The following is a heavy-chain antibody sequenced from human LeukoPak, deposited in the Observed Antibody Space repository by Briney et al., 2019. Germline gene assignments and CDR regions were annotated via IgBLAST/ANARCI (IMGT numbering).Heavy chain of an antibody. D-gene: IGHD6-13*01. V-gene: IGHV3-30*01. J-gene: IGHJ6*03. CDR3: ARDQESIQQLASYYYYMDV. CDR2: ISYDGSNK. Sequence: GGSLRLSCAAPGFTFSSYAVHWVRQAPGKGLEWVAVISYDGSNKYYADSVKGRFTISRDNSKNTLYLQMNSLRAEDTAVYYCARDQESIQQLASYYYYMDVWGKGTTVTVSS. CDR1: GFTFSSYA.